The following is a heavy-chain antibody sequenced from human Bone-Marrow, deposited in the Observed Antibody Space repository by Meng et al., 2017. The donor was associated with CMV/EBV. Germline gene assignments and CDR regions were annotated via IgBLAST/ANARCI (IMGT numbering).Heavy chain of an antibody. CDR3: ASGIGELWYKG. Sequence: GSLRLSCTVSGVSISSYYWSWIRQPPGKGLEWIGYIFYTGGTNYNPSPKSRVTISVDTSKKQFYLKLTSVTAADTAVYYCASGIGELWYKGWGQGTLVTVSS. D-gene: IGHD3-10*01. J-gene: IGHJ4*02. V-gene: IGHV4-59*01. CDR2: IFYTGGT. CDR1: GVSISSYY.